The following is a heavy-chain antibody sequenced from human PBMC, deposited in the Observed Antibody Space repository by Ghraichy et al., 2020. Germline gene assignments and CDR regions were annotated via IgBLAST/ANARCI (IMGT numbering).Heavy chain of an antibody. CDR2: IYYSGST. D-gene: IGHD5-18*01. CDR1: GGSIKTYY. J-gene: IGHJ4*02. Sequence: SETLSLTCTVSGGSIKTYYWSWIRQPPGKGLEWIGYIYYSGSTKYNPSLRGRVTISEDTSKNQFSLKLNSVTAADTAVYYCARQARVTSMVWFEYWGQGALVTVSS. CDR3: ARQARVTSMVWFEY. V-gene: IGHV4-59*01.